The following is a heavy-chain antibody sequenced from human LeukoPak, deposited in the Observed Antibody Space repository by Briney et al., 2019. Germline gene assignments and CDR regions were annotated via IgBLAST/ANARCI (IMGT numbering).Heavy chain of an antibody. CDR1: GFTFSSYS. CDR3: ARDEGYYDFWSGFISYFDY. J-gene: IGHJ4*02. CDR2: ISSSSSYI. D-gene: IGHD3-3*01. V-gene: IGHV3-21*01. Sequence: GGSLRLSCAASGFTFSSYSMNWVRQAPGKGLEWVSSISSSSSYIYYADSVKGRFTISRDNAKNSLYLQMNSLRAEDTAVYYCARDEGYYDFWSGFISYFDYWGQGTLVTVSS.